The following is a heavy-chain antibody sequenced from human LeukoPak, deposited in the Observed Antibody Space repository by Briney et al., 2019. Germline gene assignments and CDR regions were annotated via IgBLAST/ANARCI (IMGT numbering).Heavy chain of an antibody. V-gene: IGHV4-59*08. CDR1: GGSISSYY. CDR3: ARHEPYYYDSSDYWGYYFGY. J-gene: IGHJ4*02. Sequence: PSETLSLTCTVSGGSISSYYWSWIRQPPGKGLEWIGYIYYSGSTNSNPSLKSRVTVSVDTSKNQFSLRLSSVTAAGTAMYYCARHEPYYYDSSDYWGYYFGYWGQGTLVTVSS. D-gene: IGHD3-22*01. CDR2: IYYSGST.